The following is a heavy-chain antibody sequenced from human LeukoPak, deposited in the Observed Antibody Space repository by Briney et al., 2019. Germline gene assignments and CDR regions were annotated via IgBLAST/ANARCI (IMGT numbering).Heavy chain of an antibody. CDR3: AKVSGYSYGYVLDY. Sequence: GGSLRLSCAASGFTFNNFAMSWVRQAPGKGLEWVSAISGSGGSTYYADSVKGRFTISRDKSKNTLYLQMNSLRAEDTAAYYCAKVSGYSYGYVLDYWGQGTLVTVSS. CDR1: GFTFNNFA. D-gene: IGHD5-18*01. CDR2: ISGSGGST. J-gene: IGHJ4*02. V-gene: IGHV3-23*01.